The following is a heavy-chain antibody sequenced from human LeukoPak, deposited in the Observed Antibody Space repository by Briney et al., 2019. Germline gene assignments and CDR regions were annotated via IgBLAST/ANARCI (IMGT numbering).Heavy chain of an antibody. CDR3: ARHASRGVSWFLFDY. CDR1: GGSISSYY. V-gene: IGHV4-59*08. CDR2: IYYSGST. Sequence: PSETLSLTCTVSGGSISSYYWSWIRQPPGKGLEWIGYIYYSGSTNYNPSLKSRVTISVDTSKNQFSLKLSSVTAADTAVYYCARHASRGVSWFLFDYWGRGTLVTVSS. J-gene: IGHJ4*02. D-gene: IGHD3-10*01.